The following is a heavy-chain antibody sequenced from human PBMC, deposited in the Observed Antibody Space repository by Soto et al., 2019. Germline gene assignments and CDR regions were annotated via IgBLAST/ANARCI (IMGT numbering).Heavy chain of an antibody. V-gene: IGHV6-1*01. Sequence: SQTLSLTCAISGASVSSNSAAWNWIRQSPSRGLEWLGRTYYRSKWYNDYTVSVKSRITINPDTSKKQFSLQLNSVTPENTAVYYCARDLWFGARDAFDIWGQGTMVTVSS. CDR2: TYYRSKWYN. CDR1: GASVSSNSAA. J-gene: IGHJ3*02. D-gene: IGHD3-10*01. CDR3: ARDLWFGARDAFDI.